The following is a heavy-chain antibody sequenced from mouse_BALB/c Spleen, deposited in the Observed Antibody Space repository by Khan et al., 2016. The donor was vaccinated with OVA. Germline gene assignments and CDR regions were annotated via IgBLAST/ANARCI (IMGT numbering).Heavy chain of an antibody. Sequence: EVELMESGGDLVNPGGSLKLSCAASGFIFSSYGMSWVRQTPDKRLEWVATISSGGTYTYYPDSVKGRFTISRDNAKNTLSLQMSSLKSEDTAMYYCTSFITTTTGDYYAMDYWGQGTSVTVSS. J-gene: IGHJ4*01. CDR2: ISSGGTYT. D-gene: IGHD1-2*01. V-gene: IGHV5-6*01. CDR3: TSFITTTTGDYYAMDY. CDR1: GFIFSSYG.